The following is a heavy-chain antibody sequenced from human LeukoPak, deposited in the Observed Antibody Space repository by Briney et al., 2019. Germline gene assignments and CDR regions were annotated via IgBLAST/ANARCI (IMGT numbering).Heavy chain of an antibody. V-gene: IGHV3-23*01. Sequence: GGSLRLSCAASGFTFSSYTMSWVRQTPGKGLEWVSAISGGGDITYYADSVTGRFAISRDNSKDTLFLQMHSLRPGDTAVYYCVREDTPATANYWGQGTLVTISS. CDR1: GFTFSSYT. CDR2: ISGGGDIT. D-gene: IGHD2-21*02. J-gene: IGHJ4*02. CDR3: VREDTPATANY.